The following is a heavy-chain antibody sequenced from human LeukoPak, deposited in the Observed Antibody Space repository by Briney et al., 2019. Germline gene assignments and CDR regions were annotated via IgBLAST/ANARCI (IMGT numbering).Heavy chain of an antibody. J-gene: IGHJ4*02. CDR1: GFTFSSNG. D-gene: IGHD3-10*01. V-gene: IGHV3-33*01. CDR3: AREYGSVLGDY. Sequence: PGGSLRLSCAASGFTFSSNGMHWVRQAPGKGLEWVAVVWFDGSNKYYADSVKGRFTISRDNSKNTLYLQMNSLRAEDTAVYYCAREYGSVLGDYWGQGTLVTVSS. CDR2: VWFDGSNK.